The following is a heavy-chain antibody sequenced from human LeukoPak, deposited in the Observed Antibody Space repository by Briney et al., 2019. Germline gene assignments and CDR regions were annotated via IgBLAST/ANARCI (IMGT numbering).Heavy chain of an antibody. CDR2: INHSGST. D-gene: IGHD1-1*01. Sequence: LRLSCAASGFTFNDYHMNWIRQAPGKGLEWIGEINHSGSTNYNPSLKSRVTISVDTSKNQFSLKLSSVTAADTAVYYCARGRVLEPYDYWGQGTLVTVSS. J-gene: IGHJ4*02. CDR3: ARGRVLEPYDY. CDR1: GFTFNDYH. V-gene: IGHV4-34*01.